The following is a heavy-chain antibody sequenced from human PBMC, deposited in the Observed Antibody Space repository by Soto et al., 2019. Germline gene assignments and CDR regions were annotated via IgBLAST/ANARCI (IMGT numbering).Heavy chain of an antibody. Sequence: PSETLSLTCTVSGGSISSYYWSWIRQPPGKGLEWIGYIYYSGSTNYNPSLKSRVTISVDTSKNQFSLKLSSVTAADTAVYYCARGGSRSPYYYGSGSYYKIKATSRENWFDPWGQGTLVTVSS. CDR3: ARGGSRSPYYYGSGSYYKIKATSRENWFDP. CDR2: IYYSGST. CDR1: GGSISSYY. V-gene: IGHV4-59*12. D-gene: IGHD3-10*01. J-gene: IGHJ5*02.